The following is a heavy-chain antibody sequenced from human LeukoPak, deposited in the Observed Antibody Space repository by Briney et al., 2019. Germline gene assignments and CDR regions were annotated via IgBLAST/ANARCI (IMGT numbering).Heavy chain of an antibody. V-gene: IGHV4-34*01. D-gene: IGHD6-19*01. CDR1: GGSFSGYY. CDR3: ARDASSGWPN. Sequence: SETLSLTCAVYGGSFSGYYWSWIRQPPGKGLEWIGEINHSGSTNYNPSLKSRVTISVDTSKNQFSLKLSSVTAADTAVYYCARDASSGWPNWGQGTLVTVSS. CDR2: INHSGST. J-gene: IGHJ4*02.